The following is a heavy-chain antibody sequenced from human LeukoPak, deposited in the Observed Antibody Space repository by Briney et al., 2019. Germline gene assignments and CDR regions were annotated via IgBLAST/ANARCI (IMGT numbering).Heavy chain of an antibody. Sequence: GASVKVSCKASGYTFTSYDINWVRQATEQGLEWMGWMNPNSGNTGYAQKFQGRVTMTRNTSISTAYMELSSLRSEDTAVYYCARGGAYSELDYYYGMDVWGQGTTVTVSS. D-gene: IGHD2-21*01. CDR2: MNPNSGNT. CDR1: GYTFTSYD. J-gene: IGHJ6*02. V-gene: IGHV1-8*01. CDR3: ARGGAYSELDYYYGMDV.